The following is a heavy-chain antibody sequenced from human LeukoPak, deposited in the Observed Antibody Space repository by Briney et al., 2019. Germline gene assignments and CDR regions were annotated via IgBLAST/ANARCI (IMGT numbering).Heavy chain of an antibody. Sequence: SETLSLTCTVSGGSITSTTYYWSWIRQPPGKGLEWIGYIYYSGSTNYNPSLKSRVTISVDTSKNQFSLKLSSVTAADTAVYYCARGRRTPPDYWGQGTLVTVSS. CDR2: IYYSGST. V-gene: IGHV4-61*01. CDR3: ARGRRTPPDY. CDR1: GGSITSTTYY. J-gene: IGHJ4*02. D-gene: IGHD1-14*01.